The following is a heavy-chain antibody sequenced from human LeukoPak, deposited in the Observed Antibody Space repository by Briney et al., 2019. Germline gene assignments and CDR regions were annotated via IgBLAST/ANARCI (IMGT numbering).Heavy chain of an antibody. Sequence: GGSLRLSCAASGFTFSSYSMNWVRQAPGKGLEWVSSISSSSSYIYYADSVKGRFTISRDNAKNSLYLQMNSLRAEDTAVYYCARIRKTYYYGSGSYFDYWGQGTLVTVSS. J-gene: IGHJ4*02. V-gene: IGHV3-21*01. D-gene: IGHD3-10*01. CDR2: ISSSSSYI. CDR1: GFTFSSYS. CDR3: ARIRKTYYYGSGSYFDY.